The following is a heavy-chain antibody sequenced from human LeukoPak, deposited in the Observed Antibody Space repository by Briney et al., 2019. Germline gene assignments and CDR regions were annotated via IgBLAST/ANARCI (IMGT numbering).Heavy chain of an antibody. CDR2: IYSSGRT. V-gene: IGHV4-4*07. J-gene: IGHJ4*02. Sequence: PSETLSLTCSVSGGSLTSYYWSWIRQPAGKGLEWIGRIYSSGRTNYNPSLKSRVTMSVDTSKNQFSLNLSSVTAADTALYYCARHLRGATIYFDYWGQGTLVTVSS. D-gene: IGHD1-26*01. CDR3: ARHLRGATIYFDY. CDR1: GGSLTSYY.